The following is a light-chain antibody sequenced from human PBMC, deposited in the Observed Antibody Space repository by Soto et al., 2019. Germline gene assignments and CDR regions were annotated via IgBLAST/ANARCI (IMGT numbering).Light chain of an antibody. CDR2: GAS. CDR1: XSVSSSY. V-gene: IGKV3-20*01. J-gene: IGKJ3*01. Sequence: EIVLTQSPGTLSLSXGXXAXLSCRAXXSVSSSYLAWYQQKPGQAPRLLIYGASSRATGIPDRFSGSGSGTDFTLTISRLEPEDFAVYYCQQYGSSPGFTFGPGTKVDIK. CDR3: QQYGSSPGFT.